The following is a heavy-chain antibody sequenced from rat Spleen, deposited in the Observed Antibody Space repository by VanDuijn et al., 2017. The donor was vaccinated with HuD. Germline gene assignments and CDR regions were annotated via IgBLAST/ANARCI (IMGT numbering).Heavy chain of an antibody. V-gene: IGHV5-7*01. J-gene: IGHJ3*01. D-gene: IGHD1-7*01. CDR2: ITYDGSGT. Sequence: EVQLVESGGGLVQPGRSMKLSCAASGFTFSNYNMAWVRQAPKKGLEWVATITYDGSGTYYRDSVKGQFTISRDNAKTTLYLQMDSLRSEDTATYYCARPSYGYPFAYWGQGTLVTVSS. CDR1: GFTFSNYN. CDR3: ARPSYGYPFAY.